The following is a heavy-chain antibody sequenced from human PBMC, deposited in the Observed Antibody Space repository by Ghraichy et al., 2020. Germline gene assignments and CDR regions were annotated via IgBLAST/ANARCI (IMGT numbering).Heavy chain of an antibody. V-gene: IGHV4-34*01. Sequence: SETLSLTCAVYGGSFSGYYWSWIRKPPGKGREWIGEINHSGSTNYNPSLKSRVTISVDTSKNQFSLKLSSVTAADTAVYYCARGRRWLQPFDYWGQGTLVTVSS. CDR2: INHSGST. D-gene: IGHD5-24*01. CDR3: ARGRRWLQPFDY. CDR1: GGSFSGYY. J-gene: IGHJ4*02.